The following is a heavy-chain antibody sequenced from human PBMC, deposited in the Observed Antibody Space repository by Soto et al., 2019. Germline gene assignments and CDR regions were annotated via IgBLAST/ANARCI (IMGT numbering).Heavy chain of an antibody. J-gene: IGHJ4*02. CDR1: CSTFSPCY. V-gene: IGHV1-2*02. CDR2: INPNSGGT. CDR3: SRSSDPQRFNFDY. D-gene: IGHD3-3*01. Sequence: AAVTVAFKVSCSTFSPCYIHSVRQSPRQGLEWMGRINPNSGGTTYAQKFQGRVTMTRDTSTSTDYMELSRLRSEDTAVYYCSRSSDPQRFNFDYWGQGTLVTVSS.